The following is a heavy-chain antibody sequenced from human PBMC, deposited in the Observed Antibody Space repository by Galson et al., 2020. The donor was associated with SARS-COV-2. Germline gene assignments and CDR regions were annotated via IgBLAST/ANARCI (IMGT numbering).Heavy chain of an antibody. CDR3: AKTSPPSITIFGVAPDY. Sequence: GGSLRLSCKVSGFNFNSYAMTWVRQAPGRGLEWVSVISGSGGHAYYADSVNGRFTISRDNPKNTVYLQMNSLRAEDTAVYYCAKTSPPSITIFGVAPDYWGQGTLVTVSS. CDR1: GFNFNSYA. V-gene: IGHV3-23*01. J-gene: IGHJ4*02. CDR2: ISGSGGHA. D-gene: IGHD3-3*01.